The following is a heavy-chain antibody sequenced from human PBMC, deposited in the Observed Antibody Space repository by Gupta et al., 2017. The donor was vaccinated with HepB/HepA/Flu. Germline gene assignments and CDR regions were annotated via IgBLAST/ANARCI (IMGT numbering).Heavy chain of an antibody. J-gene: IGHJ4*02. D-gene: IGHD7-27*01. Sequence: GSTTYNPSLKSRVAISLDTSKNQFSLKLTPVTAADTAVYFCARERTGLFDYWGQGTLVPVSS. CDR3: ARERTGLFDY. V-gene: IGHV4-59*01. CDR2: GST.